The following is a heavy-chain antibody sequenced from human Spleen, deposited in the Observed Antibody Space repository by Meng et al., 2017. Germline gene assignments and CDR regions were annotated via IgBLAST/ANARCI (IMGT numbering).Heavy chain of an antibody. J-gene: IGHJ3*02. CDR1: GFIFTGYH. D-gene: IGHD1-26*01. V-gene: IGHV3-30*07. Sequence: GESLKISCAASGFIFTGYHMHWVRQAPGKGLEWMAVISHDGSNEYYADSVKGRFTISRDNSKNTLYLQMNSLRAEDTAVYYCARFSGSYSILDAFDIWGQGTMVTVSS. CDR2: ISHDGSNE. CDR3: ARFSGSYSILDAFDI.